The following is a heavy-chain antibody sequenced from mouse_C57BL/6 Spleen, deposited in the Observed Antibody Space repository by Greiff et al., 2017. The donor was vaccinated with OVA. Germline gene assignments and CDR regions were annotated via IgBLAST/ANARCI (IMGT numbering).Heavy chain of an antibody. CDR3: ARRGNGYDVDY. J-gene: IGHJ2*01. CDR1: GYTFTSYW. Sequence: QVQLQQPGAELVRPGSSVKLSCKASGYTFTSYWMHWVKQRPIQGLEWIGNIDPSDSETHYTQKFKDKATLTVDKSSSTAYMQLSSLTSEDSAVYYCARRGNGYDVDYWGQGTTLTVSS. V-gene: IGHV1-52*01. D-gene: IGHD2-2*01. CDR2: IDPSDSET.